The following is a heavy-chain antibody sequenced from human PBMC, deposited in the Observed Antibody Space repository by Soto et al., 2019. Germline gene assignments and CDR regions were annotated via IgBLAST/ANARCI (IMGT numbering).Heavy chain of an antibody. V-gene: IGHV1-8*01. CDR3: ARGDYYGSGKDA. D-gene: IGHD3-10*01. Sequence: CKSVDYAFSSNDINWVRQATGQGLEWMGWMNPNSGNTGYAQKFQGRVTMTRNASISTAYMELSSLRSEDTAVYYCARGDYYGSGKDAWGQGTLVTVSS. CDR2: MNPNSGNT. J-gene: IGHJ5*02. CDR1: DYAFSSND.